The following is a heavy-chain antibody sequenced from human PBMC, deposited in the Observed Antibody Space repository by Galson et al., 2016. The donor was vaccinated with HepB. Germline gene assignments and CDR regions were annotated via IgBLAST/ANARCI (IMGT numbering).Heavy chain of an antibody. J-gene: IGHJ4*02. D-gene: IGHD2-15*01. CDR3: ASRGARSCSGGSCYECDY. CDR1: GGTFSYYA. CDR2: IIPIFGKA. V-gene: IGHV1-69*13. Sequence: SVKVSCKASGGTFSYYAIRWVRQAPGQGLEWMRGIIPIFGKADYAQKFQGRVTITADDSTSTAYMELSSLRSEDTAVYYCASRGARSCSGGSCYECDYWGQGTLVTVSS.